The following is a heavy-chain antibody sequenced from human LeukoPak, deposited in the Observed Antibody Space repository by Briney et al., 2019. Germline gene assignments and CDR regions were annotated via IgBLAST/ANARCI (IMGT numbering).Heavy chain of an antibody. J-gene: IGHJ4*02. D-gene: IGHD6-19*01. Sequence: PGGSLRLSCAASGFTFSSYAMHWVRQAPGKGLEYVSAISSNGGSTYYANSVKGRFTTSRDNSKNTLYLQMGSLRAEDMAVYYCARRSSGWYYFDYWGQGTLVTVSS. V-gene: IGHV3-64*01. CDR1: GFTFSSYA. CDR2: ISSNGGST. CDR3: ARRSSGWYYFDY.